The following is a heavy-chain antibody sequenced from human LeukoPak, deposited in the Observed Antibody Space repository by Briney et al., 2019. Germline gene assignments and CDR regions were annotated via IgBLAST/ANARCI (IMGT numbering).Heavy chain of an antibody. V-gene: IGHV4-59*01. CDR1: GGSLSSYY. CDR3: ARDPAARGFDY. CDR2: IYYSGST. J-gene: IGHJ4*02. D-gene: IGHD6-6*01. Sequence: SETLSLTCTVSGGSLSSYYWSWIRQPPGKGLEGIGYIYYSGSTNYNPSLTSRGTISVDTSKNQFSLKLSSVTAADTAVYYCARDPAARGFDYWGQGTLVTVSS.